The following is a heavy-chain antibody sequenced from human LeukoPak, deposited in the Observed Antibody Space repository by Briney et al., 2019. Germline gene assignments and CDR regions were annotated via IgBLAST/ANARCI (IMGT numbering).Heavy chain of an antibody. CDR2: ITLSSNVI. Sequence: GGSLRLSCAASGFTFSRFSMSWVRQSPGKGLEWVSYITLSSNVIYYADSVRGRFTISRDNAKNPLYLQMNSLRAEDTAVYYCARGLQPDYWGQGTLVTVSS. CDR3: ARGLQPDY. V-gene: IGHV3-48*01. CDR1: GFTFSRFS. J-gene: IGHJ4*02. D-gene: IGHD2-15*01.